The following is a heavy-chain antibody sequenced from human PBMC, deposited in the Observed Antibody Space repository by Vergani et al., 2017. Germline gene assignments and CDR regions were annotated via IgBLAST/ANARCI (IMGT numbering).Heavy chain of an antibody. Sequence: VQLVQSGAEVKKTGATVKISCKVSGYTFTDYYMHWVQQAPGQGLEWMGGIIPILGTTNYAQKCQGRVTITAAKSTSTSYMAVSRLRSEDTAIYCCAISSSTSSNYSGMDVWGQGTTVTVSS. J-gene: IGHJ6*02. CDR1: GYTFTDYY. V-gene: IGHV1-69*13. CDR2: IIPILGTT. CDR3: AISSSTSSNYSGMDV. D-gene: IGHD6-6*01.